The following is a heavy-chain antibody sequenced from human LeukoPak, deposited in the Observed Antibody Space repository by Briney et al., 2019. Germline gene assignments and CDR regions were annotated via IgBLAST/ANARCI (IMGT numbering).Heavy chain of an antibody. CDR2: INPNSGGT. CDR1: GYTFTGYY. Sequence: ASVNVSCKASGYTFTGYYMHWVRQAPAQGLEWMGWINPNSGGTTYSQPFQGRVTMTRDTSIRTAFMVQIRLRSDDATVYYCATAFSDGYNAKASDPWGQGTLVTVTS. CDR3: ATAFSDGYNAKASDP. V-gene: IGHV1-2*02. D-gene: IGHD5-24*01. J-gene: IGHJ5*02.